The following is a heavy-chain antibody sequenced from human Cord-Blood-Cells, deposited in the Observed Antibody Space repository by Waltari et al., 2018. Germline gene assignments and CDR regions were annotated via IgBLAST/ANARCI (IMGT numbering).Heavy chain of an antibody. CDR1: GGSISSSSYY. V-gene: IGHV4-39*01. CDR3: AIQASH. CDR2: IYYGGNT. J-gene: IGHJ4*02. Sequence: QLQLQESGPGLVKPSETLSLTCTVSGGSISSSSYYWGWIRQPPGKGLEWIGSIYYGGNTYYHPSLKSRVTISVDTSKDQFSLKLSSVTAADTAVYYCAIQASHWGQGTLVTVSS.